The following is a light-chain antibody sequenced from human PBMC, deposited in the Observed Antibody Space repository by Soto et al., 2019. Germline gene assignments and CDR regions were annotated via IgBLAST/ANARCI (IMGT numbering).Light chain of an antibody. CDR3: QQRSNWTLT. Sequence: IVLKQSPATLSLSPGKRATLSGRASQNICNHLIWYQQKHGQAPRFXIYDVSNREIGIPARFSGSGSGTDFTLTISSLEPEDFAVYYCQQRSNWTLTFGGGTQVDIK. CDR1: QNICNH. CDR2: DVS. J-gene: IGKJ4*01. V-gene: IGKV3-11*01.